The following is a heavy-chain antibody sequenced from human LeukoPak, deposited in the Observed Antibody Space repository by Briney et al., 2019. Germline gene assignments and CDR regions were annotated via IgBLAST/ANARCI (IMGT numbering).Heavy chain of an antibody. Sequence: SETLSLTCAVSGGSISSFYWSWIRQPPGKGLEWIGYVFYTGDTNSNPSLKSRVTMSLDTSKNQLSLRLTSVTAADTAVYYCASQLGITTSPFDPWGQGTLVTVSS. CDR3: ASQLGITTSPFDP. J-gene: IGHJ5*02. V-gene: IGHV4-59*12. CDR1: GGSISSFY. CDR2: VFYTGDT. D-gene: IGHD3-3*01.